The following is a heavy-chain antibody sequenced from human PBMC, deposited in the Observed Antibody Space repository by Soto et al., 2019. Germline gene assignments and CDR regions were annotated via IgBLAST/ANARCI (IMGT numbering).Heavy chain of an antibody. J-gene: IGHJ4*02. CDR2: INSDGSST. CDR1: GFTFSSYW. CDR3: AALVGAPPEDLDY. D-gene: IGHD1-26*01. V-gene: IGHV3-74*01. Sequence: EVQLVESGGGLVQPGGSLRLSCAASGFTFSSYWMHWVRQAPGKGLVWVSRINSDGSSTSYADSVKGRFTISRDNAKNPPDLQMNSLRAQGTAVYYCAALVGAPPEDLDYWGQGTLVTGSS.